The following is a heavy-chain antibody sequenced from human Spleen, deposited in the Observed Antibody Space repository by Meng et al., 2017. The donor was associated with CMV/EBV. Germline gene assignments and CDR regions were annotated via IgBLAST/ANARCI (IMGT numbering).Heavy chain of an antibody. V-gene: IGHV4-59*01. CDR3: ARGRGDDLWSGFYYYFDN. D-gene: IGHD3-3*01. CDR1: GVSISNFY. CDR2: VYSSGST. J-gene: IGHJ4*02. Sequence: SETLSLTCTVSGVSISNFYWGWIRQPPGGGLEWLGNVYSSGSTNYNPSLKSRVTMSVDTSRSQFSLNLTSVTAADTATYFCARGRGDDLWSGFYYYFDNWGQGALVTRLL.